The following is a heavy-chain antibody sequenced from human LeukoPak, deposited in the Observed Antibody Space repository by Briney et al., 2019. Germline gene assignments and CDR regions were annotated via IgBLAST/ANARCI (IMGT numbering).Heavy chain of an antibody. CDR1: GFTFSTYC. V-gene: IGHV3-7*01. J-gene: IGHJ4*02. Sequence: GGSLRLSCAASGFTFSTYCMSWVRQAPGKGLEWVAYIKQDGSKKYYVDSVKGRFTISRDNAKNSLYLQINSLRAEDTAVYYCARDHGYCSGGKCYAEFDYWGQGTLVTVSS. CDR3: ARDHGYCSGGKCYAEFDY. D-gene: IGHD2-15*01. CDR2: IKQDGSKK.